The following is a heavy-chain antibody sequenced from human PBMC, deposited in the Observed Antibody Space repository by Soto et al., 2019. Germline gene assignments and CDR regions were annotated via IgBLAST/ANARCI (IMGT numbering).Heavy chain of an antibody. J-gene: IGHJ5*02. Sequence: XSVKVSYNATGYTFTSYGITWVRHAPGQGLEWMGWISAYNGNTNYAQKLQGRVTMTTDTSTSTAYMELRSMRSDDTAVYYCARHERDRSWPGSWGQGTPVTVSS. CDR2: ISAYNGNT. CDR1: GYTFTSYG. CDR3: ARHERDRSWPGS. V-gene: IGHV1-18*01. D-gene: IGHD5-12*01.